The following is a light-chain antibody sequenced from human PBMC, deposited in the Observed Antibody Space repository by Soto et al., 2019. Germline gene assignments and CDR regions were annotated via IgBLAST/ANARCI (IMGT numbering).Light chain of an antibody. V-gene: IGLV2-8*01. CDR3: SSYAGSSNFV. Sequence: QSALTQPPSVSGSPGQSVTMSCTGTRYDVGGYNYVSWYQQHPGKAPKVIIYEVDKRPSGVSDRFSGSKSGYTASLTVSGLLPEDEADYHCSSYAGSSNFVFGTGTKLTVL. CDR2: EVD. J-gene: IGLJ1*01. CDR1: RYDVGGYNY.